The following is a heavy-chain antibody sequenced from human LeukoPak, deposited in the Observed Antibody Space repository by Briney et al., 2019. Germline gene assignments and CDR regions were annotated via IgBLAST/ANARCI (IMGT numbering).Heavy chain of an antibody. J-gene: IGHJ4*02. Sequence: GGSLRLSCAASGFTFSSYSMNWVRQAPGKGLEWVSSISSSSSYIYYADSVKGRFTISRDNAKNSLYLQMNSLRAEDTAVYYCARDGPQAIPFDYWGQGTLVTVSS. CDR2: ISSSSSYI. V-gene: IGHV3-21*01. CDR1: GFTFSSYS. CDR3: ARDGPQAIPFDY.